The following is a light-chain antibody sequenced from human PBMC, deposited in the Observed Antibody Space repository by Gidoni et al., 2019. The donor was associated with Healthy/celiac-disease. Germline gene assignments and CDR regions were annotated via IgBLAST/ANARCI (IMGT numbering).Light chain of an antibody. Sequence: QSALTQPASVSGSPGQSITISCTGTSSDVGVYNYVSWYQQHPGKAPKLMIYDVNNRPSGVSNRFSGSKSGNTASLTISGLQAEDEADYYCSSYTSSTFYVFGTGTKVTVL. CDR2: DVN. V-gene: IGLV2-14*03. CDR1: SSDVGVYNY. CDR3: SSYTSSTFYV. J-gene: IGLJ1*01.